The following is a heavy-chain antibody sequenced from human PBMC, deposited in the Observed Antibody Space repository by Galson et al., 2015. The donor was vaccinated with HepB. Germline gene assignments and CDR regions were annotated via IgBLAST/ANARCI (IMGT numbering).Heavy chain of an antibody. J-gene: IGHJ5*02. CDR2: IHSDGGST. V-gene: IGHV3-64D*06. CDR3: VKDRSYFGSGNYLCAS. D-gene: IGHD3-10*01. CDR1: GFTFNTYA. Sequence: SLRLSCAASGFTFNTYAMHWVRQAPGKRLEHVSGIHSDGGSTYYADSVKGRFTISRDSSKNTLYLQMSSLRAEDTAVYFCVKDRSYFGSGNYLCASWGQGTLVIVSS.